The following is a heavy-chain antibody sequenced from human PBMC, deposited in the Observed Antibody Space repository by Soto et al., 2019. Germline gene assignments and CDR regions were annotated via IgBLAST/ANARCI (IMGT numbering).Heavy chain of an antibody. D-gene: IGHD6-6*01. CDR2: IYHSGTT. CDR3: ARGSSIAGLYYGMDV. J-gene: IGHJ6*02. Sequence: SETLSLTCTVSGGSISSGGYYWSWIRQHPGKGLEWIGYIYHSGTTYYNPSLKSRVTISVDTSKNQFSLKLTSVTAADTAVYYCARGSSIAGLYYGMDVWGQGTTVTVSS. CDR1: GGSISSGGYY. V-gene: IGHV4-31*03.